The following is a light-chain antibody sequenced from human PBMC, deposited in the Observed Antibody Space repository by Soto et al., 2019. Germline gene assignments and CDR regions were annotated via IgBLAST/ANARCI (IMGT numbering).Light chain of an antibody. CDR2: DVS. V-gene: IGLV2-14*01. CDR1: SSDVGGYNY. J-gene: IGLJ1*01. Sequence: ALAQPASVSGSPGQSITISCTGTSSDVGGYNYVSWYQQHPGKAPKLMIYDVSNRPSGVSNRFSGSKSGNTASLTISGLQAEDEADYYCSSYTSSSTLVFGTGTKVTVL. CDR3: SSYTSSSTLV.